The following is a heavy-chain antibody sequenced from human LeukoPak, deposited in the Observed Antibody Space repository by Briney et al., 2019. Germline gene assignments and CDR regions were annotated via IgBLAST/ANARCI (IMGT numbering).Heavy chain of an antibody. V-gene: IGHV1-18*01. CDR3: ARIYPIIGYCSSTSCPASFDI. CDR1: GYTFTSYG. D-gene: IGHD2-2*01. Sequence: ASVKVSCKASGYTFTSYGISWVRQAPGQGLEWMGWISAYNGNTNYAQKLQGRVTMTTDTSTSTAYMELRSLRSDDTAVYYCARIYPIIGYCSSTSCPASFDIWGQGTMVTVSS. CDR2: ISAYNGNT. J-gene: IGHJ3*02.